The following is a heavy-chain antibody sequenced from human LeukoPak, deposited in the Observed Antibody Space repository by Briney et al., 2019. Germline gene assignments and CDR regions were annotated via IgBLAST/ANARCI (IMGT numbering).Heavy chain of an antibody. CDR3: ARARPYYDILTGYLVQYYYYYGMDV. CDR2: IIPIFGTA. CDR1: GYTLTELS. V-gene: IGHV1-69*13. J-gene: IGHJ6*02. D-gene: IGHD3-9*01. Sequence: SVKVSCKVSGYTLTELSMHWVRQAPGQGLEWMGGIIPIFGTANYAQKFQGRVTITADESTSTAHMELSSLRSEDTAVYYCARARPYYDILTGYLVQYYYYYGMDVWGQGTTVTVSS.